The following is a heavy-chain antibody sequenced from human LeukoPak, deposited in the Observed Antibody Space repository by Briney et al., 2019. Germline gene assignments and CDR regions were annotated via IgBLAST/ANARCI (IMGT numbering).Heavy chain of an antibody. CDR2: INHTGGSA. V-gene: IGHV1-46*01. D-gene: IGHD2-21*02. Sequence: GASVKVSCKASGYTFTIYFIHWVRQAPGEGLEWMGIINHTGGSARYAQKFQGRVTMTRDTSTSTVYMELSSLRSEDTAVYYCARGRVTATDGFDIWGQGTTVILSS. CDR1: GYTFTIYF. CDR3: ARGRVTATDGFDI. J-gene: IGHJ3*02.